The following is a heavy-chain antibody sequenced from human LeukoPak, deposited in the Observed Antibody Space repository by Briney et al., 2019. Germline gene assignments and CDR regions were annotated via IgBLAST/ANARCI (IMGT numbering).Heavy chain of an antibody. Sequence: PSQTLSLTCAVSGGSISSGGYSWSWIRQPPGKGLEWIGYIYHSGSTYYNPSLKSRVTISVDRSKNQFSLKLSSVTAADTAVYYCARGGYFESFDYWGQGTLVTVSS. CDR3: ARGGYFESFDY. D-gene: IGHD3-9*01. CDR2: IYHSGST. V-gene: IGHV4-30-2*01. J-gene: IGHJ4*02. CDR1: GGSISSGGYS.